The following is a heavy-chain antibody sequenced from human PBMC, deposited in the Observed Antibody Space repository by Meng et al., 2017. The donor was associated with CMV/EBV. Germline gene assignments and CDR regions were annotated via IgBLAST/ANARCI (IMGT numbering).Heavy chain of an antibody. CDR3: TTLLRGF. J-gene: IGHJ4*02. CDR2: IKSKIDGGKI. CDR1: GFTFTNAA. V-gene: IGHV3-15*01. Sequence: LRFSCAASGFTFTNAAMTWVRQASGKGLEWIGRIKSKIDGGKIDYAAPVRGRFAISRDDSKATVYLQIDTLEIEDTGMYYCTTLLRGFWGQGTLVTVSS. D-gene: IGHD2-15*01.